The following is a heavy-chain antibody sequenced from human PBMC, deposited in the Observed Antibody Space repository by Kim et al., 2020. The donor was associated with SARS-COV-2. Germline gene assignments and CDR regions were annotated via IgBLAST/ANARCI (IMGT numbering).Heavy chain of an antibody. CDR1: GGSISSYY. CDR2: IYTSGST. J-gene: IGHJ6*02. V-gene: IGHV4-4*07. Sequence: SETLSLTCTVSGGSISSYYWSWIRQPAGKGLEWIGRIYTSGSTNYNPSLKSRVTMSVDTSKNQFSLKLSSVTAADTAVYYCAREPRGVRFLEWLPSDYYYGMDVWGQGTTVTVSS. CDR3: AREPRGVRFLEWLPSDYYYGMDV. D-gene: IGHD3-3*01.